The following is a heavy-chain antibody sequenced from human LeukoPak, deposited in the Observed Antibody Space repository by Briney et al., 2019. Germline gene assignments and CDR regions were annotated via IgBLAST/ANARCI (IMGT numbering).Heavy chain of an antibody. CDR3: TRGSNSAFDI. CDR2: AYSGSN. D-gene: IGHD2-8*01. Sequence: SQTLSLTCAISGDSVSRKAVAWNWIRQSPSRGLEWLGRAYSGSNDYAVSVKGRITINADTFKNQFSLQLNSVTPEDTAVYYCTRGSNSAFDIWGLGTTVTVSS. J-gene: IGHJ3*02. V-gene: IGHV6-1*01. CDR1: GDSVSRKAVA.